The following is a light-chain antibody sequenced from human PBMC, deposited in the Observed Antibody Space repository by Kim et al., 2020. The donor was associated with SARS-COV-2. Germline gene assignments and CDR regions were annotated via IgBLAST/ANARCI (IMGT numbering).Light chain of an antibody. CDR2: KDS. V-gene: IGLV3-25*03. CDR1: ALPKQY. Sequence: VSPGRTARITCSGDALPKQYAYWYQQKPGQAPVLVIYKDSERPSGIPERFSGSSSGTTVTLTISGVQAEDEADYYCQSADSSGTVVFGGGTKLTVL. CDR3: QSADSSGTVV. J-gene: IGLJ2*01.